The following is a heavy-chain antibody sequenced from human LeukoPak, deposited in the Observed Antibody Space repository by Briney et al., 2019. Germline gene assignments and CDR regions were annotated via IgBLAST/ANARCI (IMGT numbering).Heavy chain of an antibody. CDR2: IYYSGST. J-gene: IGHJ4*02. Sequence: ASETLSLTCTVSGGSISSYYWSWIRQPLGKGLEWIGYIYYSGSTNYNPSLKSRVTISVDTSKNQFSLKLSSVTAADTAVYYCAREKSYGTFDYWGQGTLVTVSS. D-gene: IGHD1-26*01. CDR1: GGSISSYY. V-gene: IGHV4-59*01. CDR3: AREKSYGTFDY.